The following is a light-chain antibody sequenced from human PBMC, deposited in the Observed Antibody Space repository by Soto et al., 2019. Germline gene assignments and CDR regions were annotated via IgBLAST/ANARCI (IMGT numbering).Light chain of an antibody. Sequence: IVLTQSPDTLSLSPGERATLSYRASQSASTDLAWFQQKPGQAPRLLIYDASNRATGIPARFSGSGSGTDFTLTISSLEPEDFAVYYCQQRSNWPTFGQGTKVDIK. CDR1: QSASTD. CDR3: QQRSNWPT. CDR2: DAS. V-gene: IGKV3-11*01. J-gene: IGKJ1*01.